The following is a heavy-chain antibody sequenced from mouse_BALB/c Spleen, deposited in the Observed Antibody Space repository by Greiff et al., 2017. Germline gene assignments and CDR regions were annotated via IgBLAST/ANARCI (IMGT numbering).Heavy chain of an antibody. J-gene: IGHJ2*01. CDR2: IRNKANGYTT. V-gene: IGHV7-3*02. Sequence: EVKLVESGGGLVQPGGSLRLSCATSGFTFTDYYMSWVRQPPGKALEWLGFIRNKANGYTTEYSASVKGRFTISRDNSQSILYLQMKTLRAEDSATYYCARDIGYYGYFDYWGQGTTLTVSS. CDR3: ARDIGYYGYFDY. D-gene: IGHD1-1*01. CDR1: GFTFTDYY.